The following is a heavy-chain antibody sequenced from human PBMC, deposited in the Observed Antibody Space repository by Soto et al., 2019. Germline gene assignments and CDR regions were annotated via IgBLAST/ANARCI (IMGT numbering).Heavy chain of an antibody. V-gene: IGHV4-59*01. J-gene: IGHJ6*02. D-gene: IGHD2-21*01. CDR1: GGSISGYY. CDR2: IYYSGGP. Sequence: LSLTCTVSGGSISGYYWTWIRQPPGKGLEWIGYIYYSGGPNYNPSLKSRVTISVDTSKNQFSLKLSSVTAADTAVYYCARGGGAIPSYYYGMDVWGQGTTVTVSS. CDR3: ARGGGAIPSYYYGMDV.